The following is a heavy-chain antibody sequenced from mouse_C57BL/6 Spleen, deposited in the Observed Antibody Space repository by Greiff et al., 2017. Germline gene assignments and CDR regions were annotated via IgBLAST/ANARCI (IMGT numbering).Heavy chain of an antibody. CDR3: ARWGTTVVAFDY. CDR2: INPSSGYT. Sequence: VQLQQSGAELAKPGASVKLSCKASGYTFTSYWMHWVKQRPGQGLEWIGYINPSSGYTKYNQKFKDKAKLTADKSSSTAYMQLSSLTSEDSAVYYCARWGTTVVAFDYWGQGTTLTVSS. D-gene: IGHD1-1*01. V-gene: IGHV1-7*01. J-gene: IGHJ2*01. CDR1: GYTFTSYW.